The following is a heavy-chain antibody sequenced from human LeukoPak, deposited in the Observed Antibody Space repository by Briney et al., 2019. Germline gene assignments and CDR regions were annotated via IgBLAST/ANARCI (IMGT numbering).Heavy chain of an antibody. V-gene: IGHV4-61*02. CDR1: GGSISSSSYY. D-gene: IGHD3-10*01. Sequence: SETLSLTCTVSGGSISSSSYYWSWIRQPAGKGLEWIGRIYTSGSTNYNPSLKSRVTISVDTSKNQFSLKLSSVTAADTAVYYCAREDITMVRGVIARAFDIWGQGTMVTVSS. CDR2: IYTSGST. J-gene: IGHJ3*02. CDR3: AREDITMVRGVIARAFDI.